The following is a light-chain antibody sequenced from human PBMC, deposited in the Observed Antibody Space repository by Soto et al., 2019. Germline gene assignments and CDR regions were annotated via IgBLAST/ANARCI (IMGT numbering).Light chain of an antibody. CDR2: KAS. CDR1: QTIDSW. CDR3: QQYNSYRT. J-gene: IGKJ1*01. Sequence: DIQMTQSPSTLSASVGDRVTITCRASQTIDSWLAWYQQRPGKPPNLLIYKASTLKSGVPSRFSGSGSGTEFTLTISSLQPDDFATYYCQQYNSYRTFGQGTKVDIK. V-gene: IGKV1-5*03.